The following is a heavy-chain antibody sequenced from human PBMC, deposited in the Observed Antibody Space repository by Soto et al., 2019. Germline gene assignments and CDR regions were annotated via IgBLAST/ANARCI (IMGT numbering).Heavy chain of an antibody. V-gene: IGHV3-23*01. Sequence: PGGSLRLSCAASGFTFNNYAMNWVRQAPGMGLEWVATISSTGGGTYYADSVKGRFTISRDNSKNTLYLQMNSLRAEDTAVYYCAKSRYGRVVTAINFDYWGQGTLVTVSS. CDR1: GFTFNNYA. D-gene: IGHD2-21*02. CDR2: ISSTGGGT. CDR3: AKSRYGRVVTAINFDY. J-gene: IGHJ4*02.